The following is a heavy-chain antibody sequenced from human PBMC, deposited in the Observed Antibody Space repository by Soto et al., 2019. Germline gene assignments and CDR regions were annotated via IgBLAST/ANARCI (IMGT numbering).Heavy chain of an antibody. CDR1: GGTFSSYT. D-gene: IGHD3-10*01. J-gene: IGHJ4*02. V-gene: IGHV1-69*02. CDR2: IIPILGIA. Sequence: SVKVSCKASGGTFSSYTISWVRQAPGQGLEWMGRIIPILGIANYAQKFQGRVTITADKSTSTAYMELSSLRSEDTAVYYCAMARAVRGPHQWIDYWGQGTLVTVSS. CDR3: AMARAVRGPHQWIDY.